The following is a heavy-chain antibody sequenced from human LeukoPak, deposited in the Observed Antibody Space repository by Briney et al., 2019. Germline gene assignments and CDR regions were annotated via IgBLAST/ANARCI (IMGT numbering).Heavy chain of an antibody. J-gene: IGHJ4*02. V-gene: IGHV4-39*01. CDR2: IYYSGST. Sequence: SETLSLTCTVSGGSISSSSYYWGWIRQPPGKGLEWIGSIYYSGSTYYNPSLKSRVTISVDTSKNQFSLKLSSVTAADTAVYYCATNYDSSGSFDYWGQGTLVTVSS. CDR3: ATNYDSSGSFDY. D-gene: IGHD3-22*01. CDR1: GGSISSSSYY.